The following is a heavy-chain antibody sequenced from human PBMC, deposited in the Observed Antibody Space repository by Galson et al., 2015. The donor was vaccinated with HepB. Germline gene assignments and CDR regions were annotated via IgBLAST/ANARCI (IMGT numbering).Heavy chain of an antibody. V-gene: IGHV1-18*01. Sequence: SVKVSCKASGYTFTSYGISWVRQAPGQGLEWMGWISAYNGNTNYAQKLQGRVTMTTDTSTSTAYMELRSLRSDDTAVYYCARVPYDILTGYYKHFDYWGQGTLVTVSS. D-gene: IGHD3-9*01. J-gene: IGHJ4*02. CDR3: ARVPYDILTGYYKHFDY. CDR2: ISAYNGNT. CDR1: GYTFTSYG.